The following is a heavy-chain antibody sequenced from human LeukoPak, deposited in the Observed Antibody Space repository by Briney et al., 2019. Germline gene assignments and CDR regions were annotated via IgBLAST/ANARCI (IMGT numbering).Heavy chain of an antibody. D-gene: IGHD3-10*02. CDR3: ACSGSIDY. J-gene: IGHJ4*02. CDR2: IPYDGSNK. Sequence: GGSLRLSCAASGFTFSSYAMHWVRQAPGKGLEWVAVIPYDGSNKYYADSVKGRFTISRDNSKNTLYLQMNSLRAEDTAVYYCACSGSIDYWGQGTLVTVSS. CDR1: GFTFSSYA. V-gene: IGHV3-30*04.